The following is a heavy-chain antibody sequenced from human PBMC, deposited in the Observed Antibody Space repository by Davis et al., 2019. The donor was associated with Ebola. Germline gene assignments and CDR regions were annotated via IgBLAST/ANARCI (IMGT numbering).Heavy chain of an antibody. CDR3: VKDSSNIWFDV. V-gene: IGHV3-23*01. CDR2: ISGSGGTT. CDR1: VITFSSYA. Sequence: GESLKISCADSVITFSSYAMIWVRQAPGKGLEWVSAISGSGGTTYYAGSVKGRFAISRDNSRGTLYLQMNSLRVEDTAIYYCVKDSSNIWFDVWGQGTLVTVSS. J-gene: IGHJ3*01. D-gene: IGHD2/OR15-2a*01.